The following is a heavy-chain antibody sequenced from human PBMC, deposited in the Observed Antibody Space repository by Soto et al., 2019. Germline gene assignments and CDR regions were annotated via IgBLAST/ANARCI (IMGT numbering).Heavy chain of an antibody. CDR2: IDPSDSYT. CDR3: ATTLLPYYYYGMDV. V-gene: IGHV5-10-1*01. J-gene: IGHJ6*02. Sequence: GESLKISCKGSGYSFTSYWISWMRQMPGKGLEWMGRIDPSDSYTNYSPSFQGHVTISADKSISTAYLQWSSLKASDTAMYYCATTLLPYYYYGMDVWGQGTTVTVSS. CDR1: GYSFTSYW.